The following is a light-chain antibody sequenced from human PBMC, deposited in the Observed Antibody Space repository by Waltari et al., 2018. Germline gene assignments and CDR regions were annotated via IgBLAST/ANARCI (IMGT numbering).Light chain of an antibody. Sequence: QSALTQPASVSGSPGQSITISCTRSSSDLGGYSFVSWYQQHPGKAPKLMIYDVSHRPAGVSNRFAGSKAGKPASLSISCVQTEDVTDYYCSSYTGRIPSSVFGTGSKVSVL. J-gene: IGLJ1*01. CDR1: SSDLGGYSF. V-gene: IGLV2-14*01. CDR2: DVS. CDR3: SSYTGRIPSSV.